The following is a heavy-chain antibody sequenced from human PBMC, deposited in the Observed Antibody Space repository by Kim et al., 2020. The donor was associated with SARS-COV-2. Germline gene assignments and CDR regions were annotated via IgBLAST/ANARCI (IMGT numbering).Heavy chain of an antibody. V-gene: IGHV3-30*04. CDR1: GFTFSSYA. CDR2: ISYDGSNK. CDR3: ARNSVITMVRTPDY. D-gene: IGHD3-10*01. Sequence: GGSLRLSCAASGFTFSSYAMHWVRQAPGKGLEWVAVISYDGSNKYYADSVKGRFTISRDNSKNTLYLQMNSLRAEDTAVYYCARNSVITMVRTPDYWGQGTLVTVSS. J-gene: IGHJ4*02.